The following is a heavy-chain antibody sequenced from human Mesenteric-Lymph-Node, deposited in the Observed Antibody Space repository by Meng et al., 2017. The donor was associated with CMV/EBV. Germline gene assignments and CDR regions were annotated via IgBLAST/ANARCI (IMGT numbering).Heavy chain of an antibody. CDR2: IKNDGSER. CDR1: GFTFSNYW. V-gene: IGHV3-7*01. Sequence: GESLKISCTASGFTFSNYWMSWVRQAPGKGLEWVANIKNDGSERYYVDSVKGRFSISRDNAKNSLDLQMNGLRAEDTAVYYCGTASSNPYNWFDPRGQGTLVTVSS. D-gene: IGHD4-11*01. CDR3: GTASSNPYNWFDP. J-gene: IGHJ5*02.